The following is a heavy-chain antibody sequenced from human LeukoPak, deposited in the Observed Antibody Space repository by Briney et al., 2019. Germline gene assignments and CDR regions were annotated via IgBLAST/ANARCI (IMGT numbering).Heavy chain of an antibody. CDR1: GGSISSSSYY. CDR3: ARGILWFGESPWFDP. D-gene: IGHD3-10*01. J-gene: IGHJ5*02. Sequence: PSETLSLTCTVSGGSISSSSYYWGWIRQPPGKGLEWIGSIYYSGSTYYNPSLKSRVTISVDTSKNQFSLKLSSVTAADTAVYYCARGILWFGESPWFDPWGQGTLVTVSS. V-gene: IGHV4-39*07. CDR2: IYYSGST.